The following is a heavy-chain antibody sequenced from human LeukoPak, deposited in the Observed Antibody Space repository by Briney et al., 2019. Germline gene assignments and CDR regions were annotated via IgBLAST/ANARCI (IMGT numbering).Heavy chain of an antibody. Sequence: PSETLTLTCTVSGDFLSSCDYYWGWIGQSPGKGRTWIENSYYSGSTLYNTSFVSRVTMSVDKSKNQFSLKLWSVSEPNTAVYYYARLCQLTTCAKFEYWGQGILVTVSS. D-gene: IGHD4-17*01. CDR2: SYYSGST. V-gene: IGHV4-39*01. CDR1: GDFLSSCDYY. CDR3: ARLCQLTTCAKFEY. J-gene: IGHJ4*02.